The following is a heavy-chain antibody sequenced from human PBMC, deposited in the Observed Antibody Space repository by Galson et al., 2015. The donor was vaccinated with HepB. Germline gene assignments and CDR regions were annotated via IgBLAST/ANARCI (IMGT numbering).Heavy chain of an antibody. CDR3: ARDPSNTSGRQQYFDY. CDR2: ISAYNGDT. Sequence: SVKVSCKAFRYTFTKYGISWVRQAPGQGLEWLGWISAYNGDTNYAQKFQGRVTMTTDTSTSTAYMELRSLTSDDTAMYYCARDPSNTSGRQQYFDYWSQGALVTVSS. J-gene: IGHJ4*02. V-gene: IGHV1-18*01. D-gene: IGHD6-25*01. CDR1: RYTFTKYG.